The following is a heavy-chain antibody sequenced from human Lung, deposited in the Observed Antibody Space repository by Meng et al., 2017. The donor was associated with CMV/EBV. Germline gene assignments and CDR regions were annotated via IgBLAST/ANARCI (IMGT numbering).Heavy chain of an antibody. Sequence: GGSLRLXCAASGFTFSNFAMSWVRLPPGKGLQWVSPITASGGSTYYADSVKGRFTVSRDNSKSTLYLQMNSLRAEDTAIYYCAREGSYYDVLTSSYNVFGNYYYHMDVWGHGXTVTVSS. CDR1: GFTFSNFA. CDR2: ITASGGST. CDR3: AREGSYYDVLTSSYNVFGNYYYHMDV. J-gene: IGHJ6*02. V-gene: IGHV3-23*01. D-gene: IGHD3-9*01.